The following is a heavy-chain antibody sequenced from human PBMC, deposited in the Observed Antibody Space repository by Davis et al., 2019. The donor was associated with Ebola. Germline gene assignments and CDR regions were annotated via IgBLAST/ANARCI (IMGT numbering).Heavy chain of an antibody. J-gene: IGHJ4*02. D-gene: IGHD3-16*01. V-gene: IGHV3-72*01. CDR3: ADLGAGSDF. Sequence: PGGSLRLSCVVSGFTLSDHWVDWVRQAPGKGLEWVGHIKIKANNYATLYAASVNGRFTISRDDSENSVFLQMNSLKTEDTALYYWADLGAGSDFWGQGTLVTVSS. CDR2: IKIKANNYAT. CDR1: GFTLSDHW.